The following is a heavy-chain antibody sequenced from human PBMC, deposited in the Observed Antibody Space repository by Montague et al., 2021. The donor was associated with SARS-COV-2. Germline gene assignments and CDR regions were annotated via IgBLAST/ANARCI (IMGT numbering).Heavy chain of an antibody. V-gene: IGHV3-33*01. CDR3: ARPLRLFDWLYFDY. D-gene: IGHD3-9*01. CDR1: GFIFSTYG. Sequence: SLRLSCAASGFIFSTYGMHWVRQAPGKGLEWVAVIWSDGSNKYYADSVKGRFTISRDNSKNTLYLQMNSLRAEDTAVYYCARPLRLFDWLYFDYWGQGTLVTVSS. CDR2: IWSDGSNK. J-gene: IGHJ4*02.